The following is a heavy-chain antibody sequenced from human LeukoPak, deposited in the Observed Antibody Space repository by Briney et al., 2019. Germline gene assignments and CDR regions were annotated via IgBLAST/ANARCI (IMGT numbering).Heavy chain of an antibody. CDR2: INHSGST. V-gene: IGHV4-34*01. J-gene: IGHJ3*01. CDR1: GGSSSGYY. CDR3: ARGSPFGNPHV. Sequence: PSETLSLTCAVYGGSSSGYYWSWIRQPPGKGLEWIGEINHSGSTNYNPSLKSRVTISVDTSKNQFSLKLSSVTAADTAVYYCARGSPFGNPHVWGQGTMVTVSS. D-gene: IGHD3-10*01.